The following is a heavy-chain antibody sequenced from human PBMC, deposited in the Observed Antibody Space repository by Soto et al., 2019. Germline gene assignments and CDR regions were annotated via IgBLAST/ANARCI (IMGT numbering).Heavy chain of an antibody. Sequence: GGSLRLSCAASGFTFNDFSMNWVRQAPGKGLEWVSSISTRSSYIQYADSVKGRFTTSRDNAQNSLYLQMNGLRAEDTAIYYCARDSGSITATTGGFDPWGQGTLVTVSS. CDR3: ARDSGSITATTGGFDP. CDR2: ISTRSSYI. D-gene: IGHD1-7*01. V-gene: IGHV3-21*01. CDR1: GFTFNDFS. J-gene: IGHJ5*02.